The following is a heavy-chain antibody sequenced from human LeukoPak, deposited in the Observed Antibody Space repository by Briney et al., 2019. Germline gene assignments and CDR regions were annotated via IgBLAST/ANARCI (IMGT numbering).Heavy chain of an antibody. V-gene: IGHV3-9*01. CDR1: GFTFDDYA. Sequence: GGSLRLSCAASGFTFDDYAMHWVRQAPGRGLEWVSGISWNSGSIGYADSVKGRFTISRDNAKNPLYLQMNSLRAEDTALYYCAKDRIAVAGPGAFDIWGQGTMVTVSS. D-gene: IGHD6-19*01. CDR2: ISWNSGSI. CDR3: AKDRIAVAGPGAFDI. J-gene: IGHJ3*02.